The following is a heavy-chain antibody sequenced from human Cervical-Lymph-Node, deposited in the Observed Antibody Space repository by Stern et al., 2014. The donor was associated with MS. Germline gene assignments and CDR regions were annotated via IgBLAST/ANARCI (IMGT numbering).Heavy chain of an antibody. CDR2: IYHNGRT. J-gene: IGHJ5*02. CDR3: VRRGRWFGL. V-gene: IGHV4-30-4*01. CDR1: GGSISSDDYY. Sequence: VQLVESGPGLVKPSQTLSLTCTVSGGSISSDDYYWSWIRQPPGKGLEWIGHIYHNGRTYYNPSLNVRLSLSIDTSNNQISLKLSSVTAADTAIYYCVRRGRWFGLWGQGTLVTVSS.